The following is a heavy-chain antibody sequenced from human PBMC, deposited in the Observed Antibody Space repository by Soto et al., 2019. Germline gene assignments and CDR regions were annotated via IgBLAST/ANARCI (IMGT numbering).Heavy chain of an antibody. D-gene: IGHD5-18*01. J-gene: IGHJ3*02. V-gene: IGHV4-31*03. CDR1: GASISSGAYY. Sequence: QVQLQESGPGLVKPSQTLSLTCTVSGASISSGAYYWSWIRQHPGQGLEWIGYIYYSGSSYYNPSLKSRASIALDTSNNQFSLRLSSVTAADTAVYYCARRRGFSNWDSGADAFDSWGQGTMVTVSS. CDR3: ARRRGFSNWDSGADAFDS. CDR2: IYYSGSS.